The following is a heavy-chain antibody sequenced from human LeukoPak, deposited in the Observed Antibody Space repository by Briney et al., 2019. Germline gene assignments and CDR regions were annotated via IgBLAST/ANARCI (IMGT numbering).Heavy chain of an antibody. V-gene: IGHV3-53*01. CDR1: GFTVSSNY. J-gene: IGHJ4*01. CDR3: ARGGYSSSWYHFDY. Sequence: GGSLRLSCAASGFTVSSNYMSWVRQAPGKGLEWVSVIYSGGTTNYADSVKGRFTISRDNSKNTLFLQMNSLRAEDTAVYYCARGGYSSSWYHFDYWGQEPWSPSPQ. D-gene: IGHD6-13*01. CDR2: IYSGGTT.